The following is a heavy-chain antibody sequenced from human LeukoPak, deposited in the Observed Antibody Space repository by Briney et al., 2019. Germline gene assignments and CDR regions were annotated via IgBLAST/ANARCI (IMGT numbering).Heavy chain of an antibody. CDR3: ARGYSYGYRDYFDF. CDR2: ISTYNGNT. J-gene: IGHJ4*02. Sequence: GASVKVSCKASGYTFTDYYLHWVRQAPGQGLEWMGWISTYNGNTNYAQNLQDRVTMTTDTSTSTAYMELRSLRSDDTAVYYCARGYSYGYRDYFDFWGQGTLVTVSS. CDR1: GYTFTDYY. D-gene: IGHD5-18*01. V-gene: IGHV1-18*04.